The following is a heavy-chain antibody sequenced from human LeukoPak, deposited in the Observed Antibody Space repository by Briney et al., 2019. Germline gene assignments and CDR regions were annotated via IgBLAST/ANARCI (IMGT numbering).Heavy chain of an antibody. CDR3: ASLSDNPYGYGAFFDY. V-gene: IGHV4-4*02. CDR1: GGSISSSNW. D-gene: IGHD5-18*01. Sequence: PSETLSLTCAVSGGSISSSNWWSWVRQPPGKGLEWIGEIYHSGSTNYNPSLKSRVTISVDTSKNQFSLKLNSVTAADTAVYYCASLSDNPYGYGAFFDYWGQGTLVTVSS. J-gene: IGHJ4*02. CDR2: IYHSGST.